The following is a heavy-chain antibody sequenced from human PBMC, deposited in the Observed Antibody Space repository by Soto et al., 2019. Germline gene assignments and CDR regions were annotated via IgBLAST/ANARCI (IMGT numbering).Heavy chain of an antibody. Sequence: QVQVVESGGGVVQPGGSLRLSCEASEFTFSSYPMHWVRQAPGKGLAWVTRISYDGSNQYYADSVKGRFTISRDNSKDTLYLQMHSLTSDDTAVYFCARGPITQTSFIDHWGQGTLVTVSS. V-gene: IGHV3-30-3*01. D-gene: IGHD1-20*01. CDR1: EFTFSSYP. CDR3: ARGPITQTSFIDH. CDR2: ISYDGSNQ. J-gene: IGHJ4*02.